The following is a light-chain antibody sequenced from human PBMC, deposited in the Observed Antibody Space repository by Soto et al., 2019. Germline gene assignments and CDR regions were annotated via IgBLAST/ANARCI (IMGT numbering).Light chain of an antibody. J-gene: IGKJ5*01. CDR2: AAS. CDR3: QKYNSAPSIT. Sequence: DIQMTQSPSSLSASVGYRVTITCRSSQGISNYLAWYQQKPGKVPKLLIYAASTLQSGVPSRFSGSGSGKDFTLTISSLQPEDVATYYCQKYNSAPSITFGQGTRLEIK. CDR1: QGISNY. V-gene: IGKV1-27*01.